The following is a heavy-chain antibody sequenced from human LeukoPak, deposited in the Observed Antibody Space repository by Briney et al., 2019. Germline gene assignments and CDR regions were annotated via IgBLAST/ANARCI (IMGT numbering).Heavy chain of an antibody. CDR3: ARDSGYDLYYYYGMDV. J-gene: IGHJ6*02. Sequence: SQTLSLTCTVSGGSISSGDYYWSWIRQPPGKGLEWIGYIYYSGSTYYNPSLKSRVTILVDTSKNQFSLKLSSVTAADTAVYYCARDSGYDLYYYYGMDVWGQGTTVTVSS. CDR2: IYYSGST. CDR1: GGSISSGDYY. V-gene: IGHV4-30-4*01. D-gene: IGHD5-12*01.